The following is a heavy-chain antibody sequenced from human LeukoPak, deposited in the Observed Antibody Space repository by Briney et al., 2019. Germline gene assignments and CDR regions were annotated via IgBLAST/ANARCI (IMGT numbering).Heavy chain of an antibody. V-gene: IGHV4-61*02. CDR3: ARGRGFGGYYDILTGYYLLFDY. Sequence: PSETLSLTCTVSGGSISSGSYYWSWIRQPAGRGLEWLGRIYTSGSTNYNPSLKSRVTISVDTSKNQFSLKLSSVTAADTAVYYCARGRGFGGYYDILTGYYLLFDYWGQGTLVTVSS. J-gene: IGHJ4*02. D-gene: IGHD3-9*01. CDR1: GGSISSGSYY. CDR2: IYTSGST.